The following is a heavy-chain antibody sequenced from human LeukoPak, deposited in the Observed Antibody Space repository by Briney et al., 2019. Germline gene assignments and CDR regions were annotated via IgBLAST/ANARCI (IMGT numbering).Heavy chain of an antibody. Sequence: ASVKVSCKASGYTFTDYTMHWLRQAPGQRLDWMGWINGGSGNTRYSPEFQGRVTITRDTSASTAYMELSSLRSEDTAVYYCANPRYDSSGYYYVDWGQGTLVTVSS. D-gene: IGHD3-22*01. J-gene: IGHJ4*02. CDR1: GYTFTDYT. CDR3: ANPRYDSSGYYYVD. V-gene: IGHV1-3*01. CDR2: INGGSGNT.